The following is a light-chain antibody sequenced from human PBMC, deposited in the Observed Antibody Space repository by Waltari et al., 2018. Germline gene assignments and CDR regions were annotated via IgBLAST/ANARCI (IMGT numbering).Light chain of an antibody. CDR1: TMESKS. Sequence: SYVLTQPPSVSVAPGETARLTCGGNTMESKSVHWYRQRPGQAPVLVISYDSDRPSGIPDRLSGSNSGNTATLTISRVEAGDEADYYCQVWDANTDPGVFGTGTEVTVL. J-gene: IGLJ1*01. V-gene: IGLV3-21*01. CDR3: QVWDANTDPGV. CDR2: YDS.